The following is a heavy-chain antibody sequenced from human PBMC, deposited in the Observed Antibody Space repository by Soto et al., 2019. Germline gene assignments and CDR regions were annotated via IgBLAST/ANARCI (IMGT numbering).Heavy chain of an antibody. CDR3: ARVDTAMVFYGMDV. D-gene: IGHD5-18*01. CDR1: GFTVSSNY. J-gene: IGHJ6*02. CDR2: IYSGGST. V-gene: IGHV3-53*01. Sequence: GESLCPSCAPYGFTVSSNYMSWVRQAPGKGLEWDSVIYSGGSTYYADSVKGGFTISRDNSKNTLYLQMNSLRAEDTAVYYCARVDTAMVFYGMDVWGQGTTVTVSS.